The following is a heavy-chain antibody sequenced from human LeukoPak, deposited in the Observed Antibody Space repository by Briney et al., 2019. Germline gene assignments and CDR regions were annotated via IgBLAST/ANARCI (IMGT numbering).Heavy chain of an antibody. Sequence: GGSLRLSCAASGFTLSDYYMSWIRQAPGKGLEWVSYISSSGTTIYYADSVKGRFTISRDNAKNSLYLQMNSLRAEDTAVYYCARDKIRGVIRSPIDYWGQGTLVTVSS. D-gene: IGHD3-10*01. V-gene: IGHV3-11*04. CDR3: ARDKIRGVIRSPIDY. CDR1: GFTLSDYY. J-gene: IGHJ4*02. CDR2: ISSSGTTI.